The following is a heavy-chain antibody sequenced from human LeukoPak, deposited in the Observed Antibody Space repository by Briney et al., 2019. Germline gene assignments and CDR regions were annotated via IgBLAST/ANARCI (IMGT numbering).Heavy chain of an antibody. J-gene: IGHJ4*02. CDR2: ISYDGSNK. CDR3: ARDIRSSGWYLGY. CDR1: GFTFSSYA. Sequence: LSGGSLRLSCAASGFTFSSYAMHWVRQAPGKGLEWVAVISYDGSNKYYADSVKGRFTISRDNSKNTLYLQMNSLRAEDTAVYYCARDIRSSGWYLGYWGQGTLVTVSS. V-gene: IGHV3-30-3*01. D-gene: IGHD6-19*01.